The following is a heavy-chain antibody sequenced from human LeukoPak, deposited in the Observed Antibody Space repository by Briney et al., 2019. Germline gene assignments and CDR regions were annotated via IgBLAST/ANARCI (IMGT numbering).Heavy chain of an antibody. Sequence: PGGSLRLSCAASGFTFSSEAMTWVRQAPGKGLEWVSYVSRDGATRSYADSATGRFTISRDNDKNSVYLQMNSLRAEDTAVYYCAKDLYTTIQGFDSWGQGTLVTVSS. CDR3: AKDLYTTIQGFDS. CDR1: GFTFSSEA. D-gene: IGHD3-3*01. J-gene: IGHJ4*02. V-gene: IGHV3-48*01. CDR2: VSRDGATR.